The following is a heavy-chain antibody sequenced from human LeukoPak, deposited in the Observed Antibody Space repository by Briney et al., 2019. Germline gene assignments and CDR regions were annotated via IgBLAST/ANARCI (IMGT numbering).Heavy chain of an antibody. J-gene: IGHJ5*02. D-gene: IGHD3-16*01. V-gene: IGHV4-59*01. CDR3: ARDRFPGAPLRFDP. CDR2: IYYSGST. Sequence: SETLSLTCTVSGGSISSYYWSWIRQPPGKGLEWFGYIYYSGSTNYNPSLKSRVTISVDTSKNQFSLKLSSVTAADTAVYYCARDRFPGAPLRFDPWGQGTLVTVSS. CDR1: GGSISSYY.